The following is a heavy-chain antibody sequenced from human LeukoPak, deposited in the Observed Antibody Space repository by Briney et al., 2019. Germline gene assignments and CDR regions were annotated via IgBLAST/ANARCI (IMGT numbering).Heavy chain of an antibody. CDR3: ARKYSSGRNPCDAFDM. CDR2: IYYSGST. J-gene: IGHJ3*02. D-gene: IGHD6-19*01. Sequence: SETLSLTCTVSGGSISSSSYYWGWIRQPPGKGLEWIGSIYYSGSTYHNPSLKSRVTISVDTSKNQFSLMLRSVTAADTAMYYCARKYSSGRNPCDAFDMWGQGTMVTVSS. CDR1: GGSISSSSYY. V-gene: IGHV4-39*01.